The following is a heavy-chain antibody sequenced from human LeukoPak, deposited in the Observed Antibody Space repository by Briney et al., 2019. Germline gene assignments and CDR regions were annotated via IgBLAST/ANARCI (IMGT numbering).Heavy chain of an antibody. CDR3: ARGISTTGHDY. J-gene: IGHJ4*02. CDR2: VFHTGSS. CDR1: GYSISSGYY. Sequence: PPETLSLTCAVSGYSISSGYYWGWIRQPPGKGPEWIGSVFHTGSSYYIPSLKSRVTISVDMSKNQFSLEVSSVTAADTAIYYCARGISTTGHDYWGPGTLVTVSS. V-gene: IGHV4-38-2*01. D-gene: IGHD4-11*01.